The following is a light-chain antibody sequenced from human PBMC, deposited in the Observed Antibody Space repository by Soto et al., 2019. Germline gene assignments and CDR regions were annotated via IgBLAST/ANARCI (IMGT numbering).Light chain of an antibody. CDR1: QSLLHRNGYNY. Sequence: VRTWSPLSLAVTPGEPASISCRSSQSLLHRNGYNYLDWYLQKPGQSPQLLIYMGSNRASGVPDRFSGSGSGTDFTLKISRVEAEDVGVYYCMQALQATWTFGQGTKVHIK. J-gene: IGKJ1*01. CDR2: MGS. V-gene: IGKV2-28*01. CDR3: MQALQATWT.